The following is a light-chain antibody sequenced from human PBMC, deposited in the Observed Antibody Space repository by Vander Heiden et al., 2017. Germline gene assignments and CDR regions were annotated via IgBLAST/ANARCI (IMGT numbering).Light chain of an antibody. Sequence: DIQMTQSPSTLSASVGDRVTITCRASQSISSWLAWYQQKPGKAPKLLIYKASSLESGVPSRFSGSGSGTEFTLTISSLQPDDFATYYCQQYNSPGKWTFGQGTKVEIK. CDR2: KAS. J-gene: IGKJ1*01. CDR3: QQYNSPGKWT. CDR1: QSISSW. V-gene: IGKV1-5*03.